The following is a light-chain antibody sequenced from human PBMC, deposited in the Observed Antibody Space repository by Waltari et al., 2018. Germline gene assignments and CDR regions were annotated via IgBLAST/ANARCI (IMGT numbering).Light chain of an antibody. CDR2: RNN. V-gene: IGLV1-44*01. CDR1: RSNIGTNT. CDR3: ASWDDTLNVPV. Sequence: QSVLTQPPSASGTPGQRVTIACSGSRSNIGTNTANWYQQFPGAAPKVLIHRNNQRPSGVSVRFSGSKSGTSASLAISGLQSEDEALYYCASWDDTLNVPVFGEGTKLTVL. J-gene: IGLJ3*02.